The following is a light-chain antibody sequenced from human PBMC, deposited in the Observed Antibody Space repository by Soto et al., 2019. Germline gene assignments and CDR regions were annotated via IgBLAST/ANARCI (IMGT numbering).Light chain of an antibody. V-gene: IGKV3-15*01. J-gene: IGKJ1*01. CDR3: QQYNNWPRT. CDR2: GAS. CDR1: QSVSSN. Sequence: EIVMTQSPATLSVSPGERATLSCRASQSVSSNLAWYQQKPGQAPRLLIYGASTRATGIPARFSGSGSGTDFTLTISSLHSEGFAVYYCQQYNNWPRTFGQGTKVDIK.